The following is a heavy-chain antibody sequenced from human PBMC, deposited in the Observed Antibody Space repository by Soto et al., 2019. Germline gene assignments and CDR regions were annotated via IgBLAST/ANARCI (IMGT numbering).Heavy chain of an antibody. V-gene: IGHV4-34*01. CDR2: INHSGST. D-gene: IGHD6-6*01. J-gene: IGHJ4*02. Sequence: QVQLQQWGAGLLKPSETLSLTCAVYGGSFSGYYWSWIRQPPGKGLEWIGEINHSGSTNYNPSLKSRVTISVDTSKNQFSLKLSSVTAADTAVYYCARRRQLGRGGWKFDYWGQGTLVTVSS. CDR1: GGSFSGYY. CDR3: ARRRQLGRGGWKFDY.